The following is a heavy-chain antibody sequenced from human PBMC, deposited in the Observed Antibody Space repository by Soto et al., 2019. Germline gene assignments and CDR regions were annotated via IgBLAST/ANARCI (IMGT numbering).Heavy chain of an antibody. CDR2: VIPILGIV. D-gene: IGHD3-3*02. CDR1: GGPFSNIS. J-gene: IGHJ6*03. Sequence: QVQLVQSGAEVKKPGSSVRVSCKASGGPFSNISLSWVRQAPGQGFEWMGRVIPILGIVNFAQKFQGRVTITADKSTSTSYLELSSLRSEDTAIYYCARGIFGVLMDYYYYMDVWGKGTTVTVSS. CDR3: ARGIFGVLMDYYYYMDV. V-gene: IGHV1-69*02.